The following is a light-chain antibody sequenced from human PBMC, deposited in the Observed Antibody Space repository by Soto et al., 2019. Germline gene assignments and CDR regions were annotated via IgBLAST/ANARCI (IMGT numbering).Light chain of an antibody. CDR2: GVS. J-gene: IGKJ5*01. CDR1: QSISSW. V-gene: IGKV1-39*01. CDR3: QQSYTAPSIT. Sequence: DIQMTQSPSTLSASVGDRVTITCRASQSISSWLAWYQQKPGKAPKLLIYGVSRLQGGVPSRFSGSGSGTDFTLSISSLQPEDFATYYCQQSYTAPSITFGQGTRLEIK.